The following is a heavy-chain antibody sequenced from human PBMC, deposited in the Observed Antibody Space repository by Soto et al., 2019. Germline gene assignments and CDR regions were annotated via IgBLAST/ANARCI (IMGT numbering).Heavy chain of an antibody. CDR3: ARMATLGSLSSFDH. D-gene: IGHD3-10*01. Sequence: ASVMVSCRVSGYGFTNGDVNCVRLATGQGLEWMGWTNPGSGDTGYAQNFPCRVTMTRDISVATAYLELSSLGADDTAIYYCARMATLGSLSSFDHWGQGTLVTV. J-gene: IGHJ5*02. CDR2: TNPGSGDT. CDR1: GYGFTNGD. V-gene: IGHV1-8*01.